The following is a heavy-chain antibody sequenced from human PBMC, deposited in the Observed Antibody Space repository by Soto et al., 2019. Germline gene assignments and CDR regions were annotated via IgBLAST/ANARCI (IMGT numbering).Heavy chain of an antibody. CDR2: LHSGGDT. V-gene: IGHV3-53*04. Sequence: EVQLVESGGGLVQPGGSLRLSCVASGIPVSSNYMTWVRQAPGKGLEWVSVLHSGGDTYYANSVKGRFTISRHDSTYTRILQMNRLTAEDTAVYYCARDGPYYYASRMDVWGQGTTVTVSS. CDR3: ARDGPYYYASRMDV. CDR1: GIPVSSNY. D-gene: IGHD3-10*01. J-gene: IGHJ6*02.